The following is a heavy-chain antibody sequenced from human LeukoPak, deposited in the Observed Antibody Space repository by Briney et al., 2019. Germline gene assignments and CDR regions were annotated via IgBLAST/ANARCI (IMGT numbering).Heavy chain of an antibody. CDR1: GYTITTYA. V-gene: IGHV7-4-1*01. Sequence: ASVKVSCKASGYTITTYAMNWMRQAPGQGFEWLGWIDPNTGTPTYAQGFTGRYFFSLDTSLCTAYLKIHSLKAEDTAVYFCVRDWFANEVSPLDIWGQGTKVAVFS. J-gene: IGHJ3*02. D-gene: IGHD3-10*01. CDR2: IDPNTGTP. CDR3: VRDWFANEVSPLDI.